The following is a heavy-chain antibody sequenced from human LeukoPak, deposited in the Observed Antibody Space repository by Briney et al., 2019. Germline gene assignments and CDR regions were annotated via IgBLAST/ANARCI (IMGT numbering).Heavy chain of an antibody. CDR3: ARSEGYCSGGSCYYPY. CDR1: GYSISSGYY. D-gene: IGHD2-15*01. Sequence: SETLSLPCTVSGYSISSGYYWGWIRQPPGKGLEWIGSIYHSGSTYYNPSLKSRVTISVDTSKNQFSLKLSSVTAADTAVYYCARSEGYCSGGSCYYPYWGQGTLVTVSS. J-gene: IGHJ4*02. CDR2: IYHSGST. V-gene: IGHV4-38-2*02.